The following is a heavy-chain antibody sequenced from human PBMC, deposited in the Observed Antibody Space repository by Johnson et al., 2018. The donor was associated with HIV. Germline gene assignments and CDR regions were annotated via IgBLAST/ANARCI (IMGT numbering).Heavy chain of an antibody. CDR1: GFTFSSYA. V-gene: IGHV3-30*04. Sequence: QMQLVESGGGVVQPGRSLRLSCAASGFTFSSYAMHWVRQAPGKGLEWVAVISYDGSNKYYADSVKGRFTISRDNSKNTLYLQMNSLRAEDTAVYYCARDSSLVLWSQGGFSAFDIWGQGTMVTVSS. J-gene: IGHJ3*02. CDR2: ISYDGSNK. CDR3: ARDSSLVLWSQGGFSAFDI. D-gene: IGHD2/OR15-2a*01.